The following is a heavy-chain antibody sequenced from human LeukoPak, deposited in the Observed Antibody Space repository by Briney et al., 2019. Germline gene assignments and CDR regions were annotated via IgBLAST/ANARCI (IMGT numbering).Heavy chain of an antibody. J-gene: IGHJ4*02. V-gene: IGHV3-7*01. CDR3: ARDALPHYYDSSGYYFSHFDY. CDR2: IKQDGSEK. Sequence: PGGSLRLSCAASGFTFSSYWMSWVRQAPGKGLEWVANIKQDGSEKYYVDSVKGRFTISRDNAKNSLYLQMNSLRAEDTAVYYCARDALPHYYDSSGYYFSHFDYWGQGTLVTVSS. CDR1: GFTFSSYW. D-gene: IGHD3-22*01.